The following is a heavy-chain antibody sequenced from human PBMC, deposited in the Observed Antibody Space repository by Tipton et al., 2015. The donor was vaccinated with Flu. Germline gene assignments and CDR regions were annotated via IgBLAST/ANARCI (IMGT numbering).Heavy chain of an antibody. CDR3: SRDLRGYSGYTGGDACDV. CDR2: IYSSGST. D-gene: IGHD5-12*01. J-gene: IGHJ3*01. Sequence: LRLSCTVSGGSISSSSYFWGWIRQPPGKGLEWIGCIYSSGSTSYNPSLKSRVTMSVDTSNNQFSLRLSSVTAAVPAVYYCSRDLRGYSGYTGGDACDVWGRGTVVTVSS. CDR1: GGSISSSSYF. V-gene: IGHV4-39*07.